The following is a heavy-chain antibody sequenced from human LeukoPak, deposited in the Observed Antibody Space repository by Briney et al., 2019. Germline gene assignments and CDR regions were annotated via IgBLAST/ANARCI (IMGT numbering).Heavy chain of an antibody. CDR2: IKSKTEGETT. D-gene: IGHD1-1*01. CDR3: TTGVVAKTDRRRFDP. V-gene: IGHV3-15*01. J-gene: IGHJ5*02. Sequence: PGGSLRLSCAASGITFSDAWMSWVRQAPGKGLEWVGRIKSKTEGETTDYAGPVKGRFIISRDGSKNTLYLQMNSLKTEDTAVYYCTTGVVAKTDRRRFDPWGQGTLVTVSS. CDR1: GITFSDAW.